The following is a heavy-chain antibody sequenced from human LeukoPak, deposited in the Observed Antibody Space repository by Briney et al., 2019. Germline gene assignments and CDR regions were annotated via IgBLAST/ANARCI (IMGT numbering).Heavy chain of an antibody. Sequence: GGSLRLSCAASGFTFDDYAMHWVRQSPGKGLEWVSLISGDGGSTYYADSVKGRFTISRDNSKNSLYLQMNSLRTEDTALYYCAKDMVNWNYESCDYWGQGTLVTVSS. J-gene: IGHJ4*02. V-gene: IGHV3-43*02. CDR2: ISGDGGST. CDR3: AKDMVNWNYESCDY. CDR1: GFTFDDYA. D-gene: IGHD1-7*01.